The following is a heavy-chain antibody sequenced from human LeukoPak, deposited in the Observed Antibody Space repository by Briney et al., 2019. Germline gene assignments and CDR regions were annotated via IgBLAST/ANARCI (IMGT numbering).Heavy chain of an antibody. CDR2: IKQDGSEK. D-gene: IGHD2-2*01. CDR1: GFTFSSYW. CDR3: ARETVPAARPFDY. V-gene: IGHV3-7*03. J-gene: IGHJ4*02. Sequence: GGSLRLSCAASGFTFSSYWMSWVRQAPGKGLEWVANIKQDGSEKYYVDSVKGRFTISRDNAKNSLYLQMNSLRAEDTAVYYCARETVPAARPFDYWGQGTLVTVSS.